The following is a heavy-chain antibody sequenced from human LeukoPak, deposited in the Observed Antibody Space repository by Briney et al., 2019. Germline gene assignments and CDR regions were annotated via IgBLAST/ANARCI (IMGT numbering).Heavy chain of an antibody. Sequence: GGSLRLPCAASGFTFSSYEMNWVRQAPGKGLEWVSYISSSGSTIYYADSVKGRFTISRDNAKNSLYLQMNSLRAEDTAVYYCAREIAAADHYYYYGMDVWGQGTTVTVSS. J-gene: IGHJ6*02. CDR1: GFTFSSYE. V-gene: IGHV3-48*03. CDR3: AREIAAADHYYYYGMDV. CDR2: ISSSGSTI. D-gene: IGHD6-13*01.